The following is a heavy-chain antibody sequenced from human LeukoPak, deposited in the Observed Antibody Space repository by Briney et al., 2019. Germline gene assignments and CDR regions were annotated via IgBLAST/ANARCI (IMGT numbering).Heavy chain of an antibody. CDR1: GFTVSDNY. CDR3: ARAVISRSYDY. Sequence: PGGSLRLSCAASGFTVSDNYMSWVRQAPGKGLEWVSVFYSGGSTRYADSVKGRFTISRDNSKNTLYLQMNSLRAEDTAVYYCARAVISRSYDYWGQGTLVTVSS. J-gene: IGHJ4*02. V-gene: IGHV3-66*01. D-gene: IGHD1-26*01. CDR2: FYSGGST.